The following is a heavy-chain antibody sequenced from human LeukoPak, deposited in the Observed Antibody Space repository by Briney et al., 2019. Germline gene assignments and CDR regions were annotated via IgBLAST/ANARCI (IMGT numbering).Heavy chain of an antibody. CDR2: IRSSSSYI. D-gene: IGHD6-19*01. CDR1: GFTFSSYS. V-gene: IGHV3-21*01. Sequence: GGSLRLSCAASGFTFSSYSMNWVRQAPGKGLEWVSSIRSSSSYIYYADSVKGRFTISRDNAKNSLYLQMNSLRAEDTAVYYCASRYSSGWYGFDPWGQGTLVTVSS. J-gene: IGHJ5*02. CDR3: ASRYSSGWYGFDP.